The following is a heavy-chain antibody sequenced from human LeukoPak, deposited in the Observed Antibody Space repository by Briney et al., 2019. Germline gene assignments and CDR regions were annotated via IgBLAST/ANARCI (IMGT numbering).Heavy chain of an antibody. CDR2: IYHSGST. V-gene: IGHV4-38-2*02. CDR3: ARTSKYCSSTSCYAFNWFDP. Sequence: PSETLSLTCTVSVYSISSGYYWGWTRQPPGKGVEWIGSIYHSGSTYYNPSLKSRVTISVDTSKNQFSLKLSSVTAADTAVYYCARTSKYCSSTSCYAFNWFDPWGQGTLVTVSS. J-gene: IGHJ5*02. D-gene: IGHD2-2*01. CDR1: VYSISSGYY.